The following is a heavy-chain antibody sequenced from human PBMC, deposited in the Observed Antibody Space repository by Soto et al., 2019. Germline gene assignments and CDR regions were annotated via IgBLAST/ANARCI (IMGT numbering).Heavy chain of an antibody. Sequence: GGSLRLSCAASGFTFSIYAMSWVREAPGKGLEWVSVISGSGGSTYYADSVKGRFTISRDNSKNTLYLQMNSLRAEDTAVYYCAKVVYYDSSEYCFDYWGQGTLVTVSS. CDR1: GFTFSIYA. J-gene: IGHJ4*02. CDR3: AKVVYYDSSEYCFDY. V-gene: IGHV3-23*01. CDR2: ISGSGGST. D-gene: IGHD3-22*01.